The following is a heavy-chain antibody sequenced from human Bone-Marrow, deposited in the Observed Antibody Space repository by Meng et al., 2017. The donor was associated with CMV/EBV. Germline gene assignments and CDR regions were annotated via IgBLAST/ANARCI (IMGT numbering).Heavy chain of an antibody. Sequence: ETLSLTCAASGFTFSSYWMSWVRQAPGKGLEWVANIKQDGSEKYYVDSVKGRFTISRDNAKNSLYLQMNSLRAEDTAVYYCARVMVWSGYYSYYYYYYGMDVWGQGTTVTVSS. CDR2: IKQDGSEK. CDR1: GFTFSSYW. J-gene: IGHJ6*02. V-gene: IGHV3-7*01. CDR3: ARVMVWSGYYSYYYYYYGMDV. D-gene: IGHD3-3*01.